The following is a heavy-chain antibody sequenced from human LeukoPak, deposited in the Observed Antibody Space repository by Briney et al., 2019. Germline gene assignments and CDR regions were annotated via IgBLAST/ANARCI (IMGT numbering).Heavy chain of an antibody. V-gene: IGHV4-34*01. D-gene: IGHD6-13*01. CDR1: GGSFSGYY. CDR2: INHSGST. CDR3: ARGGVAAAGTIYFDH. Sequence: SETLSLTCAVYGGSFSGYYWSWIRQPPGKGLEWIGEINHSGSTNYNPSLKSRVTISVDTSKNQFSLKLSSVTAADTAVYYCARGGVAAAGTIYFDHWGQGTLVTVSS. J-gene: IGHJ4*02.